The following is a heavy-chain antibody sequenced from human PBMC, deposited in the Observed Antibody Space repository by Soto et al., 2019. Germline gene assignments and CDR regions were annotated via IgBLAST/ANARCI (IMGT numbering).Heavy chain of an antibody. CDR3: ARLSSLWFGVVY. CDR1: GGSISSYY. CDR2: IYYSGST. J-gene: IGHJ4*02. D-gene: IGHD3-10*01. Sequence: SETLSLTCTVSGGSISSYYWSWIRQPPGKGLEWIGYIYYSGSTNYNPSLKSRVTISVDTSKNQFSLKLSSVAAADTAVYYCARLSSLWFGVVYWGQGTLVTVSS. V-gene: IGHV4-59*08.